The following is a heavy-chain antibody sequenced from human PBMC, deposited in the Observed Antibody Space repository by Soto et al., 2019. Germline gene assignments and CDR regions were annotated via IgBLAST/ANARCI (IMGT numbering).Heavy chain of an antibody. J-gene: IGHJ6*02. CDR3: ARDLNCSGGSCYSGGYYYYGMDV. CDR1: GFPFSSYS. Sequence: GGSLRLSCATSGFPFSSYSMNWVRQAPGKGLEWVSSISSSSSYIYYADSVKGRFTISRDNAKNSLYLQMNSLRAEDTAVYYCARDLNCSGGSCYSGGYYYYGMDVWGQGTTVTVSS. D-gene: IGHD2-15*01. CDR2: ISSSSSYI. V-gene: IGHV3-21*01.